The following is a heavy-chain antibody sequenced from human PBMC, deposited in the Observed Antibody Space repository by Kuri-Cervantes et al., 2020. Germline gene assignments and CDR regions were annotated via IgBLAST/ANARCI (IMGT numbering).Heavy chain of an antibody. CDR3: ARVQAFNWFDS. J-gene: IGHJ5*01. V-gene: IGHV2-70*11. CDR2: IDWDDDK. CDR1: GISLSTSGMC. Sequence: SGPTLVKPTQTLTLTCTFSGISLSTSGMCVSWIRQPPGKALEWLARIDWDDDKYYSTPLKTRLTISMDTSKNQVALTMTNMDPVDTATYYCARVQAFNWFDSWGQGTLVTVSS.